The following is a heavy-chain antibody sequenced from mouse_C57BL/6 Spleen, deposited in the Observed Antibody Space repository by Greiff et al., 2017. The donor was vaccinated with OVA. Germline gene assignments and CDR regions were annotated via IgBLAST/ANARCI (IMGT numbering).Heavy chain of an antibody. V-gene: IGHV1-26*01. J-gene: IGHJ3*01. D-gene: IGHD2-4*01. CDR3: ARGMGLPWFAY. Sequence: VQLQQSGPELVKPGASVKISCKASGYTFTDYYMNWVKQSHGKSLEWIGDINPNNGGTSYNQKFKGKATLTVDKSSSTAYMELRSLTSEDSAVYYCARGMGLPWFAYWGQGTLVTVSA. CDR2: INPNNGGT. CDR1: GYTFTDYY.